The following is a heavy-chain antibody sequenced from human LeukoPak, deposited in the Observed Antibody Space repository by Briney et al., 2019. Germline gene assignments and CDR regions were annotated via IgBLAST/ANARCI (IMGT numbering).Heavy chain of an antibody. CDR3: ARGYCSGGSCYLADY. J-gene: IGHJ4*02. V-gene: IGHV4-4*07. D-gene: IGHD2-15*01. Sequence: SETLSLTCTVSGGSISSYYWSWIRQPAGKGLEWIGRIYTSGSTNYNPSLKSRVTMSVDTSKNRFSLKLSSVTAADTAVYYCARGYCSGGSCYLADYWGQGTLVTVSS. CDR2: IYTSGST. CDR1: GGSISSYY.